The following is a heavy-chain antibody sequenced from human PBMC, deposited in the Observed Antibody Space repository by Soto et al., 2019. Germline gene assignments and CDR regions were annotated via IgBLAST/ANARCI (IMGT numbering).Heavy chain of an antibody. D-gene: IGHD3-10*01. V-gene: IGHV2-5*02. CDR2: IYSDGDK. J-gene: IGHJ4*02. Sequence: QITLKESGPTLVKPTQTLTLTCTFSGFSLTTTGVGVGWIRQPPGEALEWLAVIYSDGDKYYSPSLKSRLTITKDTSKNQVVLTMTIMDPVDTAPYYCAHRLRGPGIYSGFDYWGQGTLITVSS. CDR3: AHRLRGPGIYSGFDY. CDR1: GFSLTTTGVG.